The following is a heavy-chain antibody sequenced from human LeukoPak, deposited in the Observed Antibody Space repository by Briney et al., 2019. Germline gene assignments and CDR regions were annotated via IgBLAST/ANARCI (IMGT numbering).Heavy chain of an antibody. J-gene: IGHJ6*02. CDR1: GFILSSAW. Sequence: GGSLRLSCAASGFILSSAWMSWVRQAPGKGLEWVSYTSSSSSTIYYADSVKSRFTISRDNAKNSLYLQMNSLRAEDTAVYYCARLRYYGMDVWGQGTTATVSS. CDR3: ARLRYYGMDV. V-gene: IGHV3-48*04. CDR2: TSSSSSTI.